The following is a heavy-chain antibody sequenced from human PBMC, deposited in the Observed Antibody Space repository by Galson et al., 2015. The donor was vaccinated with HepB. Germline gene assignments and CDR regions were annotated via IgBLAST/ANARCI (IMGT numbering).Heavy chain of an antibody. CDR1: GFTFSSYG. Sequence: SLRLSCAASGFTFSSYGMHWVRQAPGKGLEWVAVISYDGSNKYYADSVKGRFTISRDNSKNTLYLQMNSLRAEDTAVYYCAKDKDKGGSYLFDYWGQGTLVTVSS. CDR2: ISYDGSNK. J-gene: IGHJ4*02. CDR3: AKDKDKGGSYLFDY. V-gene: IGHV3-30*18. D-gene: IGHD1-26*01.